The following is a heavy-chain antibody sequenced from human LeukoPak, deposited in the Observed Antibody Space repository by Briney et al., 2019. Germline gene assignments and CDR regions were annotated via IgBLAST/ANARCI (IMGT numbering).Heavy chain of an antibody. CDR2: TAHDESQK. V-gene: IGHV3-30*04. D-gene: IGHD6-19*01. CDR1: GFTFSSYA. CDR3: AKDFGDYSGWFFDY. Sequence: GGSLRLSCAASGFTFSSYAMHWVRQAPGKGLEWVAVTAHDESQKYYADSVNGRFTISRDNSKNALYLQMNSLRAEDTAVYYCAKDFGDYSGWFFDYWGQGTLVTVSS. J-gene: IGHJ4*02.